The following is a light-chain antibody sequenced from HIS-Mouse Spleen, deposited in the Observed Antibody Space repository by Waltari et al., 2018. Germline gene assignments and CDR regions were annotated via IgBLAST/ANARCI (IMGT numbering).Light chain of an antibody. CDR3: YSTDSSGNHRV. CDR1: ALPKKY. V-gene: IGLV3-10*01. CDR2: EDS. J-gene: IGLJ2*01. Sequence: SYELTQPPSVSVSPGQTARITCSGDALPKKYAYWYQQKSGQAPVLVIYEDSKRTPGIPEGFSGSSSGTMATLTISGAQVEDEADYYCYSTDSSGNHRVFGGGTKLTVL.